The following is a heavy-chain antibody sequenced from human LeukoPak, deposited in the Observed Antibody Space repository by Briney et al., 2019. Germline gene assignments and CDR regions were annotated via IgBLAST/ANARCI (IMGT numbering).Heavy chain of an antibody. CDR3: ARDGYGSGGPMDV. Sequence: GSLRLSCAASGFSFSTYAMTWVRQAPGKGLEWIGYIYYSGSTNYNPSLKSRVTISVDTSKNQFSLKLSSVTAADTAVYYCARDGYGSGGPMDVWGQGTTVTVSS. CDR1: GFSFSTYA. D-gene: IGHD3-10*01. V-gene: IGHV4-59*01. CDR2: IYYSGST. J-gene: IGHJ6*02.